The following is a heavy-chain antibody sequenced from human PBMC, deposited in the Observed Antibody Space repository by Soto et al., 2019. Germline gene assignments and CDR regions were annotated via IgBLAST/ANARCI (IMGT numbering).Heavy chain of an antibody. J-gene: IGHJ6*02. CDR2: IIPIFGAA. Sequence: SVKVSCKASGGTFSSYAISWVRQAPGQGLEWMGGIIPIFGAANYAQKFQGRVTITADKFTSTAYMELSSLRSEDTAVYYCARDKTPLYYYYYGMDVWGQGTTVTVSS. V-gene: IGHV1-69*06. CDR1: GGTFSSYA. CDR3: ARDKTPLYYYYYGMDV.